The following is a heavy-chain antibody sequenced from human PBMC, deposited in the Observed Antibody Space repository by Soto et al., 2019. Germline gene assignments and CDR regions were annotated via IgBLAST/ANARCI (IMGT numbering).Heavy chain of an antibody. CDR1: GFTLSDNY. CDR2: ISGSGGST. CDR3: AKDRAAVAPYYFDY. Sequence: GGSLRLSCAGSGFTLSDNYMDWVRQAPGKGLEWVSAISGSGGSTYYADSVKGRFTISRDNSKNTLYLQMNSLRAEDTAVYYCAKDRAAVAPYYFDYWGQGTLVTVSS. V-gene: IGHV3-23*01. D-gene: IGHD6-19*01. J-gene: IGHJ4*02.